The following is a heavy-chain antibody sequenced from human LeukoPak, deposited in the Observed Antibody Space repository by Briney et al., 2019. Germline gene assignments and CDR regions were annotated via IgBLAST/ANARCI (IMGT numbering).Heavy chain of an antibody. CDR3: ARDHRYAFDN. CDR2: IGISSGNT. J-gene: IGHJ4*01. Sequence: GGSPRLSCAASGFTFIDYSMNWVRQAPGKGLEWISYIGISSGNTKYADSVKGRFTISRDKARNSLYLQMNSLRVEDTAVYYCARDHRYAFDNWGHGTLVTVSS. D-gene: IGHD5-12*01. CDR1: GFTFIDYS. V-gene: IGHV3-48*01.